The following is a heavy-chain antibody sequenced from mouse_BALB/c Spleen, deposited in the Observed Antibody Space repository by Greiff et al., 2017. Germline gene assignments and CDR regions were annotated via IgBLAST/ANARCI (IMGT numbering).Heavy chain of an antibody. CDR1: GFDFSRYW. D-gene: IGHD1-1*01. CDR3: ARERDYYYGSSPFAY. CDR2: INPDSSTI. Sequence: EVKLMESGGGLVQPGGSLKLSCAASGFDFSRYWMSWVRQAPGKGLEWIGEINPDSSTINYTPSLKDKFIISRDNAKNTLYLQMSKVRSEDTALYYCARERDYYYGSSPFAYWGQGTLVTVSA. V-gene: IGHV4-1*02. J-gene: IGHJ3*01.